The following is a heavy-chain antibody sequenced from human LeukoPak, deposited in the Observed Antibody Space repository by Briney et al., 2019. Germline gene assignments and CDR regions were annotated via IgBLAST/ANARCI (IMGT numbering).Heavy chain of an antibody. D-gene: IGHD1-26*01. J-gene: IGHJ4*02. CDR2: IYYSGST. CDR1: GYSISSGYY. V-gene: IGHV4-38-2*02. Sequence: SETLSLTCTVSGYSISSGYYWGWIRQPPGKGLEWIGYIYYSGSTYYNPSLKSRVTISVDTSKNQFSLKLSSVTAADTAVYYCAREGGDWGQGTLVTVSS. CDR3: AREGGD.